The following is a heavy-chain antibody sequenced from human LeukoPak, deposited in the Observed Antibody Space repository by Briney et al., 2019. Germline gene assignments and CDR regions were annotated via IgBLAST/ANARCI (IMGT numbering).Heavy chain of an antibody. J-gene: IGHJ4*02. CDR1: GLTFSDAW. V-gene: IGHV3-15*01. D-gene: IGHD5-12*01. CDR3: TWMATIFTVDY. CDR2: IRNDRIT. Sequence: GGSLRLSCVLSGLTFSDAWMSWVRQAPGKGLEWVGRIRNDRITDYATPVQGRFSISRDNSKNTFYLQMNSLRTEDTGMYFCTWMATIFTVDYWGQGTLVTVSS.